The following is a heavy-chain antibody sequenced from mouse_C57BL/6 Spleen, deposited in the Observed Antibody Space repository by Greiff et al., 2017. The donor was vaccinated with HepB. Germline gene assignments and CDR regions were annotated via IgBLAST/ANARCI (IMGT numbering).Heavy chain of an antibody. D-gene: IGHD2-1*01. Sequence: EVQLQQSGPVLVKPGASVKMSCKASGYTFTDYYMNWVKQCHGKSLEWIGVINPYNGGTSYNQKFKGKATLTVDKSSSTAYMELNSLTSEDSAVYYCARWGNYEDYWGQGTTLTVSS. J-gene: IGHJ2*01. CDR2: INPYNGGT. CDR1: GYTFTDYY. CDR3: ARWGNYEDY. V-gene: IGHV1-19*01.